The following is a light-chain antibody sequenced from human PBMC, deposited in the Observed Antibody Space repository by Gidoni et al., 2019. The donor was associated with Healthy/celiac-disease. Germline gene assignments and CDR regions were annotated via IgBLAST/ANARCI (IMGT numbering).Light chain of an antibody. Sequence: DIVLTQSPATLSLAPGERATLSCRARQSVSTYLAWYQQKPGQAPRLLIYDASNRATGIPARFSGSGSGTDFTLTISSLEPEDFAVYYCQQRSNWLRYTFXXXTKLEIK. V-gene: IGKV3-11*01. CDR1: QSVSTY. CDR3: QQRSNWLRYT. J-gene: IGKJ2*01. CDR2: DAS.